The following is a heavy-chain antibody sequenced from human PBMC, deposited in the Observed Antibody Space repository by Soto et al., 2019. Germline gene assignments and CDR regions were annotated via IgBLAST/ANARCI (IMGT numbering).Heavy chain of an antibody. D-gene: IGHD1-26*01. Sequence: QVQLVQSGAEVKRPGASVRVSCKASSHRFSVYIVTWVRQAPGQGLEWMGWINDRNGETHYAQNFKDRVTMTTDTSTNTAYMDLRSLRSDDTVFYYCARLISGTYSDWFDPWGQGTLVTVSS. CDR2: INDRNGET. V-gene: IGHV1-18*04. CDR1: SHRFSVYI. J-gene: IGHJ5*02. CDR3: ARLISGTYSDWFDP.